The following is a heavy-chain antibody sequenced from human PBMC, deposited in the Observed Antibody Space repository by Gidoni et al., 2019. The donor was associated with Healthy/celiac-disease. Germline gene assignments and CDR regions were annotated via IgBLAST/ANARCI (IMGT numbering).Heavy chain of an antibody. CDR3: ARPYYYDSSGRHPPQH. CDR1: GFTFSSYG. CDR2: IWYDGSNK. V-gene: IGHV3-33*01. J-gene: IGHJ1*01. Sequence: QVQLVESGGGVVQPGRSLRLSCAASGFTFSSYGLHWGRQAPGKGLEWVAVIWYDGSNKYYADSVKGRFTISRDNSKNTLYLQMNSLRAEDTAVYYCARPYYYDSSGRHPPQHWGQGTLVTVSS. D-gene: IGHD3-22*01.